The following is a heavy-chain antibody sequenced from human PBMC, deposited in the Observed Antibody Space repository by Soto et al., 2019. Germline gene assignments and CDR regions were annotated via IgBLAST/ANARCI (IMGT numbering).Heavy chain of an antibody. D-gene: IGHD3-10*01. CDR2: IIYDGSTK. Sequence: QVQLVESGGGVVQPGRSLRLSCAASGFTFSSYVMHWVRQATGKGLEWVAVIIYDGSTKYYADSVKGRFTISRDNSNSTLYLQMNSLRADDTAVYYCAKDRMGAGVRGYFDYWGQGTLVTVSS. V-gene: IGHV3-30*18. CDR3: AKDRMGAGVRGYFDY. CDR1: GFTFSSYV. J-gene: IGHJ4*02.